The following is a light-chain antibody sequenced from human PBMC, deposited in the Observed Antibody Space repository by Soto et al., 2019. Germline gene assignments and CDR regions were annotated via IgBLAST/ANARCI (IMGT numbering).Light chain of an antibody. J-gene: IGKJ4*01. CDR2: DAS. Sequence: DIQMTQSPSTLSASVGDRVTITCRASQSIGSWLAWHQQEPGKAPKLLIYDASSLESGVPSRFSGSGSGTEFTLTISSLQPDDFATYYCQKYNSYPLNCGGGTKGDIK. V-gene: IGKV1-5*01. CDR1: QSIGSW. CDR3: QKYNSYPLN.